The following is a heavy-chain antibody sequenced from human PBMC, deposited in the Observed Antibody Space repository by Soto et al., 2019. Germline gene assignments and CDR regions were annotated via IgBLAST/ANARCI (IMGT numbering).Heavy chain of an antibody. J-gene: IGHJ4*02. CDR2: ISGSGGST. CDR1: GFTFSSYA. Sequence: GGSLRLSCAASGFTFSSYAMSWVRQAPGKGLEWVSAISGSGGSTYYADSVKGRFTISRDNSKNTLYLQMNSLRAEDTAVYYCAKDHPYYYDSSGYNPSFDYWGQGTLVTVSS. V-gene: IGHV3-23*01. D-gene: IGHD3-22*01. CDR3: AKDHPYYYDSSGYNPSFDY.